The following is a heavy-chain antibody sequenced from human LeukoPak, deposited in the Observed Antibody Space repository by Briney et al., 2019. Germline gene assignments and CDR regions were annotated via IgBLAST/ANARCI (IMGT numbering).Heavy chain of an antibody. D-gene: IGHD4-17*01. V-gene: IGHV3-48*01. CDR2: ISFNSGTI. Sequence: PGGSLRLSCAASGFTFNNYNMNWVRQAPGRGRGWFSYISFNSGTIYYADSVRGRFTISRDNAKNSLYLQMSSLRAEDTAVYYCARAGRDGDYGTQYYFDYWGQGTLVTVSS. CDR1: GFTFNNYN. CDR3: ARAGRDGDYGTQYYFDY. J-gene: IGHJ4*02.